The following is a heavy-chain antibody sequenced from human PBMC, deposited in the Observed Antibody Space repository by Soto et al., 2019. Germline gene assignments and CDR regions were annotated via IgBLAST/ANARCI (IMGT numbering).Heavy chain of an antibody. Sequence: SETLSLTCTVSGASVSSGRFYWGWVRQPPGKGLEWLGSIPYSGNTYYNPSLQTRLTMSVDMSKNQFSLRLTSVTAADTAVYFCARPNAAQTVAGFDSWGQGILVTVSS. CDR2: IPYSGNT. CDR3: ARPNAAQTVAGFDS. D-gene: IGHD6-19*01. J-gene: IGHJ4*02. V-gene: IGHV4-39*01. CDR1: GASVSSGRFY.